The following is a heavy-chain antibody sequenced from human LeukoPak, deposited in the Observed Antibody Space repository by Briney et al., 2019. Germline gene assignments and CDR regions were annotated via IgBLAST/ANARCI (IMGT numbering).Heavy chain of an antibody. CDR3: ARVGYDGSGWYPNLDL. CDR2: MNPNSGNT. CDR1: GYTFSAYC. V-gene: IGHV1-8*03. J-gene: IGHJ5*02. D-gene: IGHD6-19*01. Sequence: ASVKVSCKASGYTFSAYCMHWVRQAPGQGLEWMGWMNPNSGNTGYAQKFQGRVTITRNSSISTAYMELSSLRSEDTAVYYCARVGYDGSGWYPNLDLWGRGTLVTVSS.